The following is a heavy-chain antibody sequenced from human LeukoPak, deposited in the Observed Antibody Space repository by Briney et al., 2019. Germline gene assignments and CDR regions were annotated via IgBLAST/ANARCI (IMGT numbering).Heavy chain of an antibody. CDR3: ARANGGLDY. CDR2: IYYSGST. CDR1: GGSISSYY. J-gene: IGHJ4*02. V-gene: IGHV4-59*01. Sequence: PSETLSLTCTVTGGSISSYYWSWIRQPPGKGLEWIGYIYYSGSTNYNPSLKSRVTISVDTSKNQFSLKLSSVTAADTAVYYCARANGGLDYWGQGTLVTVSS. D-gene: IGHD2-8*01.